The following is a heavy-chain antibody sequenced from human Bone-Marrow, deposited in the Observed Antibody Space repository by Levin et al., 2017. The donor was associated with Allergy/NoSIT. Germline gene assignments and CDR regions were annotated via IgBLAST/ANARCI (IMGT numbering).Heavy chain of an antibody. CDR2: IGGKGYSGTV. CDR3: TSVSYGRMPPNTFDI. Sequence: PGGSLRLSCTASGFTFDDYAMSWFRKAPGQGLEWVGFIGGKGYSGTVHYAASVRGRFTISRDDSKSIAYLQMNSLKTEDPAVYYCTSVSYGRMPPNTFDIWGQGPMVTVSS. D-gene: IGHD4-17*01. CDR1: GFTFDDYA. V-gene: IGHV3-49*03. J-gene: IGHJ3*02.